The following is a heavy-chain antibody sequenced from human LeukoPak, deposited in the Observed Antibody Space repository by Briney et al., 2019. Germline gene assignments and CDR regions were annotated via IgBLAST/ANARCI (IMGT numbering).Heavy chain of an antibody. CDR1: GFTFSSYA. CDR2: ISGSGGST. Sequence: PGGSLRLSCAASGFTFSSYAMSWVRQAPGKGLEWVSAISGSGGSTYYADSVKGRFPFPRDNPKTTLYLQMNSLRAEDTAFYYGARGRMTKVVTGGDYFDYWGQGTLVTVSS. V-gene: IGHV3-23*01. CDR3: ARGRMTKVVTGGDYFDY. J-gene: IGHJ4*02. D-gene: IGHD4-23*01.